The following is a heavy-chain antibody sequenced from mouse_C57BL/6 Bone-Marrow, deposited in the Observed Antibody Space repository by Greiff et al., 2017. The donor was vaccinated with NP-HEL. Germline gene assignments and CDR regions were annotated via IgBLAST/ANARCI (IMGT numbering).Heavy chain of an antibody. CDR1: GFTFSDFY. CDR3: ARDPSFAY. Sequence: EVHLVESGGGLVQSGRSLRLSCGTSGFTFSDFYMEWVRQAPGKGLEWIAASRNKANDYTTEYSASVKGRFIVSRDTSQSILYLQMNALRAEDTAIYYCARDPSFAYWGQGTLVTVSA. CDR2: SRNKANDYTT. J-gene: IGHJ3*01. V-gene: IGHV7-1*01.